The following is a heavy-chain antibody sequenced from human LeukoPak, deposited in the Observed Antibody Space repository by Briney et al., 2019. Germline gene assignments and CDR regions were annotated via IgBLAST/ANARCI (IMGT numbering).Heavy chain of an antibody. D-gene: IGHD3-22*01. CDR1: GFTFSGSA. V-gene: IGHV3-73*01. Sequence: GGSLRLSCAASGFTFSGSAMHWVRQASGRGLEWVSRIRSKANSYATAYAASVKGRFTISRDDSKNTAYLQMNSLKTEDTAVYYCNNQLYYYDSSGYAYFDYWGQGTLVTVFS. J-gene: IGHJ4*02. CDR2: IRSKANSYAT. CDR3: NNQLYYYDSSGYAYFDY.